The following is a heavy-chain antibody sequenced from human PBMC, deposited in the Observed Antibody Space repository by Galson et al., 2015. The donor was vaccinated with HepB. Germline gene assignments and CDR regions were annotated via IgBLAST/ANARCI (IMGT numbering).Heavy chain of an antibody. V-gene: IGHV3-48*01. CDR3: AREKCGGTSCYPWFDP. Sequence: SLRLSCAASGFTFSSYSMNWVRQAPGKGLEWVSYIASSSSTIYYADSVKGRFTISRDDSKNSLYLQMSSLKTEDTAVYYCAREKCGGTSCYPWFDPWGQGTLVTVSS. CDR1: GFTFSSYS. D-gene: IGHD2-2*01. J-gene: IGHJ5*02. CDR2: IASSSSTI.